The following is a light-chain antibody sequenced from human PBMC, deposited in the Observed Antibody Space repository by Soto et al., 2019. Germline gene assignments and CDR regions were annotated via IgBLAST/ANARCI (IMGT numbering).Light chain of an antibody. V-gene: IGKV1-27*01. Sequence: DIEMTQSPSSLSASVGDRVTITCRASQGVSNYLAWYQQKPGKVPKLLIYAASTLQAGVPSRFSGSGSGTDFTITISSLQPEDVVSYYCQKYNWALFTFGPWTKVDIK. J-gene: IGKJ3*01. CDR2: AAS. CDR3: QKYNWALFT. CDR1: QGVSNY.